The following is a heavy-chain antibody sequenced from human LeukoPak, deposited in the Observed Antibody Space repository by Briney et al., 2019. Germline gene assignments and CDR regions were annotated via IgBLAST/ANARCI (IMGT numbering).Heavy chain of an antibody. CDR2: ISRNSGSI. V-gene: IGHV3-9*01. CDR1: GFTFDDYA. Sequence: GGSLRLSCAASGFTFDDYAMHWVRQAPGKGLEWVSGISRNSGSIGYADSVKGRLTISRDNAKNSLYLQMNSLRAEDTALYYCAKSIGYCSSTSCYGIYYYYYGMDVWGQGTTVTVSS. D-gene: IGHD2-2*01. CDR3: AKSIGYCSSTSCYGIYYYYYGMDV. J-gene: IGHJ6*02.